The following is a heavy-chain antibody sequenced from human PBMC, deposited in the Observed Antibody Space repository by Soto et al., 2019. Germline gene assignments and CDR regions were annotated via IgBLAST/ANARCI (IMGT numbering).Heavy chain of an antibody. V-gene: IGHV3-9*01. D-gene: IGHD3-22*01. CDR2: ISWNSGSI. CDR3: AKDISGLDHYDSRAYYHAYGLDV. CDR1: GFTFDDYA. Sequence: GGSLRLSCAASGFTFDDYAMHWVRQAPGKGLEWVSGISWNSGSIGYADSVKGRFTISRDNAKNSLYLQMNSLRAEDTALYYCAKDISGLDHYDSRAYYHAYGLDVWGQGTTVTVSS. J-gene: IGHJ6*02.